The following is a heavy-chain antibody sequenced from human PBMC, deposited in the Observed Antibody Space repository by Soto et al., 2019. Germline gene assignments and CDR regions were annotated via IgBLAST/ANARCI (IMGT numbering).Heavy chain of an antibody. D-gene: IGHD3-22*01. J-gene: IGHJ4*02. Sequence: QVQLQESGPGLVKPSETLSLTCAVSGDSISSYYCMWIRQPPGKGLESIGYLYYGRSANYNPSLKSRVTVSADTPTNQCSLTLSSMTAADTAVYYCALRSMAVVPEYWGQGTLVTVSS. CDR1: GDSISSYY. CDR3: ALRSMAVVPEY. V-gene: IGHV4-59*01. CDR2: LYYGRSA.